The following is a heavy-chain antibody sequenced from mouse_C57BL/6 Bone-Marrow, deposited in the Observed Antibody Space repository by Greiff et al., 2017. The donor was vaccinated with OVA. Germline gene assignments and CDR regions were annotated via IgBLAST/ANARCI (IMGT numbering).Heavy chain of an antibody. Sequence: QVQLQQSDAELVKPGASVKISCKASGYTFTDHTIHWMKQRPEQGLEWIGYIYPRDGSTKYNEKFKGKATLTADKSSSTAYMQLNSLTSEDAAVYFCARRAWFPYWYFDVWGTGTTVTVSS. CDR3: ARRAWFPYWYFDV. J-gene: IGHJ1*03. CDR2: IYPRDGST. D-gene: IGHD2-2*01. V-gene: IGHV1-78*01. CDR1: GYTFTDHT.